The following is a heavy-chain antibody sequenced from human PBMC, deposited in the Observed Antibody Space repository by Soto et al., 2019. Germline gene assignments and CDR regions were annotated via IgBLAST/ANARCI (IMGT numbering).Heavy chain of an antibody. J-gene: IGHJ4*02. V-gene: IGHV4-59*01. CDR2: IYYSGST. CDR1: GGSISSYY. Sequence: SETLSLTCTVSGGSISSYYWSWIRQPPGKGLEWIGYIYYSGSTNYNPSLKSRVTISVDTSKNQFSLKLSSVTAADTAVYYCARGSTSFGNYWGQGTLVTVSS. CDR3: ARGSTSFGNY. D-gene: IGHD2-15*01.